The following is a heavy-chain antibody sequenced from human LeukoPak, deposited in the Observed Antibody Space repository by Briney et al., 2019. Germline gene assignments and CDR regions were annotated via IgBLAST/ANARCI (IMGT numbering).Heavy chain of an antibody. D-gene: IGHD6-19*01. Sequence: GASVKVSCKASGYTFTDYYMHWVRQAPGQGLEWMGWINPNSGDTNYAQKFQGRVTMTRDTSISTAYMELSRLRSDDTAVYYCARGYSSGWYPNPYIDYWGQGTLVTVSS. J-gene: IGHJ4*02. CDR2: INPNSGDT. CDR3: ARGYSSGWYPNPYIDY. CDR1: GYTFTDYY. V-gene: IGHV1-2*02.